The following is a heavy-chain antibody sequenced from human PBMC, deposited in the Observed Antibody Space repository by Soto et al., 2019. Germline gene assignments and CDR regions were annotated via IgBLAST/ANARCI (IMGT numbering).Heavy chain of an antibody. Sequence: QVQLVQSGAEVKSPGASVKVSCKASGYTFTSYDINWVRQATGQGFEWMGWMNPKSGGTRYIQKFQGRVTMTRDTYISTAYMELSSQTSEDTAVYYSARGPTGMIDYWGQGTLVTVSS. J-gene: IGHJ4*02. CDR3: ARGPTGMIDY. V-gene: IGHV1-8*01. CDR2: MNPKSGGT. CDR1: GYTFTSYD.